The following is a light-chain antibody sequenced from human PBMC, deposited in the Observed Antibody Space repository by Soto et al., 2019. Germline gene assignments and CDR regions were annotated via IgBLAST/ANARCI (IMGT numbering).Light chain of an antibody. CDR3: QHYHSYPWT. J-gene: IGKJ1*01. Sequence: DIQMTPSHSTLSASVGDRVTITCRASQSISSWLAWYQQKPGKAPNLLIYDASSLESGVPSRFSGSGSGTEFTLTITSLQPDDFATYYCQHYHSYPWTFGRGTNV. CDR1: QSISSW. V-gene: IGKV1-5*01. CDR2: DAS.